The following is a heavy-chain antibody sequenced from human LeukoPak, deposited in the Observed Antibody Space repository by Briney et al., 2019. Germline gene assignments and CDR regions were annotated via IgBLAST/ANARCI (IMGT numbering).Heavy chain of an antibody. CDR1: GFTFSSYW. V-gene: IGHV3-74*01. J-gene: IGHJ5*02. CDR3: ARGGSGNYYTT. D-gene: IGHD3-3*01. CDR2: IIGDGSST. Sequence: GGSLRLSCAASGFTFSSYWMFWVRQAPGKGLPWVSRIIGDGSSTSYAESVKGRFTISRDNAKNTLYLQMNSLRAEDTAVYYCARGGSGNYYTTWGQGTLVTVSS.